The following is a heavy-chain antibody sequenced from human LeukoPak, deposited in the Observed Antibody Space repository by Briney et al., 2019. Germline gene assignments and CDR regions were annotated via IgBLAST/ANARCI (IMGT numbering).Heavy chain of an antibody. Sequence: GSSVKVSCKASGGTFSSYAISWVRQAPGQGLEWMGRIIPILGIANYAQKFQGRVTITADKSTSTAYMELSSLRSEDTAVYYCARWGVVAAGPVKRAVQGYGMDVWGQGTTVTVSS. D-gene: IGHD2-15*01. CDR2: IIPILGIA. V-gene: IGHV1-69*04. J-gene: IGHJ6*02. CDR3: ARWGVVAAGPVKRAVQGYGMDV. CDR1: GGTFSSYA.